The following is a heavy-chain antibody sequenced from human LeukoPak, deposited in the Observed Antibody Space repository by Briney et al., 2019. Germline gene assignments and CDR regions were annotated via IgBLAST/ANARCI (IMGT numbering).Heavy chain of an antibody. J-gene: IGHJ5*02. CDR3: VRDVSYRGRASWFDP. Sequence: GGSLRLSCAASGFTFSSYSMNWVRQAPGKGLEWVSSITSSSSYIYYADSVKGRFTISRDNAKNSLYLQMNSLRAEDTAVYYCVRDVSYRGRASWFDPWGQGTLVTVSS. D-gene: IGHD3-16*02. V-gene: IGHV3-21*01. CDR2: ITSSSSYI. CDR1: GFTFSSYS.